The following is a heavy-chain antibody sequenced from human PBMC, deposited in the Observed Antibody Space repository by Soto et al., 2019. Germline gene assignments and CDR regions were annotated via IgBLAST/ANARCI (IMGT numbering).Heavy chain of an antibody. CDR2: IKTSAGGGAT. CDR3: TTGSVEGI. CDR1: GFSFNEAW. J-gene: IGHJ6*02. Sequence: EVQLVESAGGLVKPGGSLRLSCVASGFSFNEAWMNWVRQAPEEGLEWVGRIKTSAGGGATDYAAPVQGRFTISRDDSKNALYLHMNSLRTEDTAIYYCTTGSVEGIWGQGTTVTVSS. D-gene: IGHD2-15*01. V-gene: IGHV3-15*07.